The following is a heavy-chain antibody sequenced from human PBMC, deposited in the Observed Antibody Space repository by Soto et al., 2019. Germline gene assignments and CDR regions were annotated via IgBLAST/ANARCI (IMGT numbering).Heavy chain of an antibody. CDR1: GSTFTSYG. CDR3: ARDQYSGSYWDY. D-gene: IGHD1-26*01. J-gene: IGHJ4*02. Sequence: ASLKVSCKASGSTFTSYGLRWVRQAPGQVVEWMGWISAYNGNKNYAQKLQGRVTMTTDTSTSTAYMELRTLRSEETAVYYCARDQYSGSYWDYWGQGTLVTVSS. V-gene: IGHV1-18*04. CDR2: ISAYNGNK.